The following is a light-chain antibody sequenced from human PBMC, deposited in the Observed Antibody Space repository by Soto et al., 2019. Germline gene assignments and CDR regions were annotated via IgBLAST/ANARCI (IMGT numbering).Light chain of an antibody. CDR2: ANT. CDR1: SSNIGAGYD. Sequence: QLVLTQPPSVSGAPGQRVTISCTGSSSNIGAGYDVQWYQQFPGTAPKLLIYANTNRPSGVPDRFSGSRSGTSGSLAITGLQPEDEAEYFCHSYDNNRRVVFGGCTKLTVL. CDR3: HSYDNNRRVV. V-gene: IGLV1-40*01. J-gene: IGLJ2*01.